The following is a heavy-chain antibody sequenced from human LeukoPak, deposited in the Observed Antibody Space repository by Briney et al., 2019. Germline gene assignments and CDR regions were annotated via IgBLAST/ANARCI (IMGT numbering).Heavy chain of an antibody. Sequence: SETLSLTCTVSGGSISSYYWSWIRQPPGKGLEWIGYIYYSGSTNYNPSLESRVTISVDTSKNQFSLKLSSVTAADTAVYYCARVGSGYLGRLEYWGQGTLVTVSS. CDR1: GGSISSYY. CDR2: IYYSGST. D-gene: IGHD3-22*01. J-gene: IGHJ4*02. V-gene: IGHV4-59*01. CDR3: ARVGSGYLGRLEY.